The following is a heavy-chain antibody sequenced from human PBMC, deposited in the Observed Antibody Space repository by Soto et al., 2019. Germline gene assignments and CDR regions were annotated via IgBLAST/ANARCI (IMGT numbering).Heavy chain of an antibody. CDR3: ARRYGSAFEI. CDR1: GGSISSYY. Sequence: QVQLQESGPGLVKPSETLSLTCTVSGGSISSYYWSWLRQPPGKGLEWIGYIFYSGSTNYNPSLRPRVTISLDTSKNQFSLKLSSVTAADTAVYYCARRYGSAFEIWGHGTMVTVSS. CDR2: IFYSGST. D-gene: IGHD4-17*01. V-gene: IGHV4-59*01. J-gene: IGHJ3*02.